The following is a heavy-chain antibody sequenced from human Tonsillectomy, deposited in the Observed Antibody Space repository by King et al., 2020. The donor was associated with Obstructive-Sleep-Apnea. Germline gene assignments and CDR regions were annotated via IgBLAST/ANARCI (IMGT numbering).Heavy chain of an antibody. CDR2: ISYDGSNK. CDR3: ASSGGSYDPDAFDL. D-gene: IGHD3-3*01. J-gene: IGHJ3*01. V-gene: IGHV3-30-3*01. CDR1: RFTFSSHA. Sequence: VQLVESGGGVVQPGRSLRLSCAASRFTFSSHAMHWVRQAPGKGLEWVAVISYDGSNKDYADSVKGRLTISRDNSKNTLYLQMNSLRAEDTAVYHCASSGGSYDPDAFDLWGQGTMVTVSS.